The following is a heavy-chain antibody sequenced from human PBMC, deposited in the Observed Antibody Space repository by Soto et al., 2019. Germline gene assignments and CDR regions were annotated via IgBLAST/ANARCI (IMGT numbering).Heavy chain of an antibody. CDR3: ARGITMIVPDY. Sequence: GGSLRLSCAASGFTVSSNYMSWVRQAPGKGLEWVSVIYSGGSTYYADSVKGRFTISRENSKNTLYLQMNSLRAEDTAVYDCARGITMIVPDYWGQGTLVTVSS. V-gene: IGHV3-66*01. J-gene: IGHJ4*02. CDR2: IYSGGST. CDR1: GFTVSSNY. D-gene: IGHD3-22*01.